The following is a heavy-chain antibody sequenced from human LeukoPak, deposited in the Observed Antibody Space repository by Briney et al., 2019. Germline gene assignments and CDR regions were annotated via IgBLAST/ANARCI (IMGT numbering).Heavy chain of an antibody. CDR1: GFTFSSYA. Sequence: GGSLRLYCAASGFTFSSYAMSWVGQATGQGLVWFSAFCGSGGSTYYVDSVKGRFTISRDKSKNTLDLQMNSLRAEDTAVYYCAKQIGPYSYGSGYYDYWGQGTLVTVSS. CDR3: AKQIGPYSYGSGYYDY. D-gene: IGHD5-18*01. J-gene: IGHJ4*02. CDR2: FCGSGGST. V-gene: IGHV3-23*01.